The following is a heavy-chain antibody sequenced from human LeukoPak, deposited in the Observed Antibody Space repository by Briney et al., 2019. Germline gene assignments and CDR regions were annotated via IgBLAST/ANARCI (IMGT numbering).Heavy chain of an antibody. CDR1: GFSFSNNW. J-gene: IGHJ4*02. CDR3: ARVRSPPEDNSNYRPVDY. V-gene: IGHV3-7*03. D-gene: IGHD1-1*01. Sequence: PGGSLRLSCTVSGFSFSNNWISWVRQAPGKGLEWMANMNQDETETNYVDSVKGRFIISRDNAKNSLFLRMNSLRVEDTAMYYCARVRSPPEDNSNYRPVDYWGQGILVTVSS. CDR2: MNQDETET.